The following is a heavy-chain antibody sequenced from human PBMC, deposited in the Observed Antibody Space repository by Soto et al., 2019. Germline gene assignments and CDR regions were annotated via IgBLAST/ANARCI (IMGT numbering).Heavy chain of an antibody. CDR2: IWNDGSNT. V-gene: IGHV3-33*03. CDR1: GFTFSRHG. CDR3: APFSVFLLLDS. J-gene: IGHJ4*02. D-gene: IGHD3-10*01. Sequence: PGGSLRLSCVGSGFTFSRHGMHWVRQAPGKGLEWLGFIWNDGSNTYHVDSVRGRFSISRDNSKNTLSLQMNSLRIEDTAVYYCAPFSVFLLLDSWGQGSLVTVSS.